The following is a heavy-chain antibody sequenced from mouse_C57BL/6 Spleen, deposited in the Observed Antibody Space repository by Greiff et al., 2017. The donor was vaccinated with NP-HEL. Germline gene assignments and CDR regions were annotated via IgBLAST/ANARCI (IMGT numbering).Heavy chain of an antibody. CDR2: INYDGSST. J-gene: IGHJ1*03. V-gene: IGHV5-16*01. Sequence: EVKLVESEGGLVQPGSSMKLSCTASGFTFSDYYMAWVRQVPEKGLEWVANINYDGSSTYYLDSLKSRFIISRDNAKNILYLQMSSLKSEDTATYYCARDLYSFDVWGTGTTVTVSS. CDR3: ARDLYSFDV. CDR1: GFTFSDYY.